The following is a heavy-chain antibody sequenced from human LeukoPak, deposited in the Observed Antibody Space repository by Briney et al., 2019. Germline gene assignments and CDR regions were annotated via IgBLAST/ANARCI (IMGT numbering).Heavy chain of an antibody. Sequence: PGGSLRLSCVASGFTFSSYAMSWVRQAPGKGLEWVSAISVSGGSTYYADSVKGRFTISRDNAKNSLYLQMNSLRAEDTAVYYCARDPGGGYSYGSLPYFDYWGQGTLVTVSS. V-gene: IGHV3-23*01. D-gene: IGHD5-18*01. CDR1: GFTFSSYA. CDR3: ARDPGGGYSYGSLPYFDY. J-gene: IGHJ4*02. CDR2: ISVSGGST.